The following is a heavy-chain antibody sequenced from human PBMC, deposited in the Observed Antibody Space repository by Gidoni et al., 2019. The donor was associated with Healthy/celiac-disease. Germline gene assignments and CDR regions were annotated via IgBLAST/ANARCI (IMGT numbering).Heavy chain of an antibody. J-gene: IGHJ4*02. CDR2: IIPIFGTA. D-gene: IGHD3-22*01. CDR1: GGTFRSYA. V-gene: IGHV1-69*01. Sequence: QVQLVQSGAEVKKPGSSVKVSCKASGGTFRSYAISWVRQAPGQGLEWMGGIIPIFGTANYAQKFQGRVTITADESTSTAYMELSSLRSEDTAVYYCARDLEEEYYYDSSGYYYYWGQGTLVTVSS. CDR3: ARDLEEEYYYDSSGYYYY.